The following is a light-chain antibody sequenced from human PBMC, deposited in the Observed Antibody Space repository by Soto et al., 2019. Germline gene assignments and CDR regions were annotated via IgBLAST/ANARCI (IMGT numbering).Light chain of an antibody. CDR2: AAS. CDR3: QQYNNWPYT. J-gene: IGKJ2*01. Sequence: IVMTQSPATLPVSPGERATLSCRATQRVSTNLAWYQQKPGQAPRRLIYAASSRATGVPARFSGSGSGTEFTLTISSLQSEDFALYYCQQYNNWPYTFGQGTRLEVK. CDR1: QRVSTN. V-gene: IGKV3-15*01.